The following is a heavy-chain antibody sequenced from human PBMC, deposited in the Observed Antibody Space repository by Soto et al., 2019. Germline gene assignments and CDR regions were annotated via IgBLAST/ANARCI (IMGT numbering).Heavy chain of an antibody. CDR3: ATAGPPVAGTPYYYYYGMDV. J-gene: IGHJ6*02. D-gene: IGHD6-19*01. V-gene: IGHV3-30-3*01. Sequence: GGSLRLSCAASGFTFSSYAMHWVRQAPGKGLEWVAVISYDGSNKYYADSVKGRFTISRDNSKNTLYLQMNSLRAEDTAVYYCATAGPPVAGTPYYYYYGMDVWGQGTTVTVSS. CDR1: GFTFSSYA. CDR2: ISYDGSNK.